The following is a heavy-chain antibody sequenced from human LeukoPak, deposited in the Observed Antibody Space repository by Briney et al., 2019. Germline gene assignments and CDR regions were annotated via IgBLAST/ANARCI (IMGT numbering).Heavy chain of an antibody. V-gene: IGHV3-7*01. CDR1: RFTLSTYW. Sequence: PGVSLRLSCAASRFTLSTYWMSWVRQAPGKGLEWVAHIKQDGSQEYYVDSMKGRFTISRDSAKNSLYLQMNSLRAEDTAVYYCARGVPYDSWSGPHYSDYWGQGTLVTVSS. J-gene: IGHJ4*02. CDR2: IKQDGSQE. D-gene: IGHD3-3*01. CDR3: ARGVPYDSWSGPHYSDY.